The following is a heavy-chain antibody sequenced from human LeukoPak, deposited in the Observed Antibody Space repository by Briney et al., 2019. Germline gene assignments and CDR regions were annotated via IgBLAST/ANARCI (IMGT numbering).Heavy chain of an antibody. CDR1: GFTSSTYW. Sequence: GGSLRLSCAASGFTSSTYWMSWVRQAPGKGLEWVANIKQDGSEKYYVDSVKGRFTISRGNAKNSLYLEMNSLRAEDTAVYYCARERPFYFDYWGQGTLVTVSS. D-gene: IGHD1-1*01. J-gene: IGHJ4*02. V-gene: IGHV3-7*01. CDR3: ARERPFYFDY. CDR2: IKQDGSEK.